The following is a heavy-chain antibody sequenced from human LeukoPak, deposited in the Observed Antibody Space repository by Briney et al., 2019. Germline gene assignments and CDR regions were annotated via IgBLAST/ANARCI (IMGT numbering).Heavy chain of an antibody. CDR2: IYTSGST. V-gene: IGHV4-61*02. D-gene: IGHD5-18*01. CDR1: GGSISSSSYY. J-gene: IGHJ3*02. CDR3: AREGVDTAIILFDI. Sequence: SETLSLTCTVSGGSISSSSYYWGWIRQPAGKGLEWIGRIYTSGSTNYNPSLKSRVTMSVDTSKNQFSLKLSSVTAADTAVYYCAREGVDTAIILFDIWGQGTMVTVSS.